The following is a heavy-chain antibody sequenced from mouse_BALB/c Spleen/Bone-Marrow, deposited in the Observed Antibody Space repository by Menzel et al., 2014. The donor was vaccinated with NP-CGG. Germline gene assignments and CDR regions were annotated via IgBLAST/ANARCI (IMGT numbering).Heavy chain of an antibody. J-gene: IGHJ3*01. CDR1: GFNIKDTY. Sequence: VHVKQSGAELVKPGASVKLSCTASGFNIKDTYMHWVKQRPEQGLEWIGRIDPANGNTKYDPKFQGKATITADTSSNTAYLQLSSLTSEDTAGYYCARNYGYGKSFAYWGQGTLVTVSA. CDR3: ARNYGYGKSFAY. CDR2: IDPANGNT. D-gene: IGHD2-2*01. V-gene: IGHV14-3*02.